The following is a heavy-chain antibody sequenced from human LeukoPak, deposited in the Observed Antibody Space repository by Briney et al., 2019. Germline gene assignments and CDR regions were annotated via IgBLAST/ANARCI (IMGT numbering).Heavy chain of an antibody. Sequence: PSETLSLTCSVSGGSISSGSYYWSWIRQPAGKGLEWIGRIYSSGGTNYNPSLKSRVTISVDTSKNQFSLKLSSVTAADTAVYYCARVYDSSGYYPLYYMDVWGKGTTVTISS. J-gene: IGHJ6*03. CDR1: GGSISSGSYY. V-gene: IGHV4-61*02. CDR2: IYSSGGT. CDR3: ARVYDSSGYYPLYYMDV. D-gene: IGHD3-22*01.